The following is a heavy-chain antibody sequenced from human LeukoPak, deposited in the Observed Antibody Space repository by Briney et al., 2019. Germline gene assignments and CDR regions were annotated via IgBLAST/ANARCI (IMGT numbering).Heavy chain of an antibody. V-gene: IGHV4-34*01. CDR1: GGSFSGYY. Sequence: PSETLSLTCAVYGGSFSGYYWSWIRQPPGKGLEWIGEINHSGSTNYNPSLKSRVTISVDTSKNQFSLKLSSVTAADTAVYYCARGKIQGVRGVIGPYFDYWGQGTLVTVSS. CDR3: ARGKIQGVRGVIGPYFDY. CDR2: INHSGST. D-gene: IGHD3-10*01. J-gene: IGHJ4*02.